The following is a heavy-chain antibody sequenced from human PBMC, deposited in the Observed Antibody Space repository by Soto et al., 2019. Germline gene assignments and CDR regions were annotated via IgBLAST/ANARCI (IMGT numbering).Heavy chain of an antibody. CDR2: IYYGGST. CDR1: GGSISSYY. J-gene: IGHJ5*02. D-gene: IGHD1-20*01. Sequence: SETLSLTCTVSGGSISSYYWSWIRQPPGKGLEWIGYIYYGGSTNYNPSLKSRVTISVDTSKNQFSLKLSSVTAADTAVYYCAREGVTEISPTTRTSWFDPWGQGTLVTVSS. CDR3: AREGVTEISPTTRTSWFDP. V-gene: IGHV4-59*01.